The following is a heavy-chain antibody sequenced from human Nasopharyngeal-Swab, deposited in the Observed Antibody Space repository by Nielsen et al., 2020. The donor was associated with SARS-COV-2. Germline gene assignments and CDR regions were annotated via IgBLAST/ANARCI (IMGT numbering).Heavy chain of an antibody. CDR2: FDPEDGET. D-gene: IGHD2-8*01. CDR1: GYTLTELS. V-gene: IGHV1-24*01. Sequence: ASVKVSCKVSGYTLTELSMHWVRQAPGKGREWMGGFDPEDGETIYAQKFQGRVTMTEDTSTDTAYMELSSLRSEDTAVYYCATDLRYCTNGVCYTKAADAFDIWGQGTMVTVSS. J-gene: IGHJ3*02. CDR3: ATDLRYCTNGVCYTKAADAFDI.